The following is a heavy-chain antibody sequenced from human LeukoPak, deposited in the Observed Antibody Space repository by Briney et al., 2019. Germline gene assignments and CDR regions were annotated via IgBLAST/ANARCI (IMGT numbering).Heavy chain of an antibody. J-gene: IGHJ4*02. Sequence: SETLSLTCAVYGGSFSGYYWSWIRQPPGKGLEWIGEINHSGSTNYNPSLKSRVTISVDTSKNQFSLKLSSVTAADTAVYYSARMAYCTNGVCYGFDYWGQGTLVTVSS. CDR2: INHSGST. CDR3: ARMAYCTNGVCYGFDY. CDR1: GGSFSGYY. D-gene: IGHD2-8*01. V-gene: IGHV4-34*01.